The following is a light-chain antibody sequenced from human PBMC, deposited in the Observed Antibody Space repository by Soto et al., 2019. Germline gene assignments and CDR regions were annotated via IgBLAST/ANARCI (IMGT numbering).Light chain of an antibody. CDR2: GAS. J-gene: IGKJ3*01. V-gene: IGKV3-20*01. CDR1: QTINSEY. Sequence: EIVLTQSPGTLSLSPGERAALSCRASQTINSEYVAWYQQKPGQTPRLLIHGASSRATGIPDRFSGSGSGTDSTLTISRLHPEDSSVYYCQVYGSFFGHGTKVDFK. CDR3: QVYGSF.